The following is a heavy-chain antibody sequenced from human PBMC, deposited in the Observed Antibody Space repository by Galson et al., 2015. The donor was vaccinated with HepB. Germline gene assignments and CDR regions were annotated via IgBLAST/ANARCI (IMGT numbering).Heavy chain of an antibody. D-gene: IGHD5/OR15-5a*01. CDR2: VSHDGGRT. Sequence: SLRLSCAASGFTFSNFAINWVRQAPGKGLEWVSVVSHDGGRTYYADSVKGRFTISRDNSKNTLYLEMNNLRADDTATYYCAKGIATTFYELLIWGQRTLVSVSS. V-gene: IGHV3-23*01. J-gene: IGHJ4*02. CDR1: GFTFSNFA. CDR3: AKGIATTFYELLI.